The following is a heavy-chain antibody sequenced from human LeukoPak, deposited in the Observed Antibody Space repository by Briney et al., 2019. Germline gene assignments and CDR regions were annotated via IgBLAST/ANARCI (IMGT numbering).Heavy chain of an antibody. CDR1: GFTFSSYA. CDR2: ISGSGGST. J-gene: IGHJ3*01. D-gene: IGHD3-22*01. CDR3: AKRPRDSSGYYLGAFDG. Sequence: GGSLRLSCAASGFTFSSYAMSWVRQAPGKGLEWVSAISGSGGSTYYADSVKGRFTVSRDNSKNTLYLQMSSLRADDTAVYFCAKRPRDSSGYYLGAFDGWGQGTTVTVSS. V-gene: IGHV3-23*01.